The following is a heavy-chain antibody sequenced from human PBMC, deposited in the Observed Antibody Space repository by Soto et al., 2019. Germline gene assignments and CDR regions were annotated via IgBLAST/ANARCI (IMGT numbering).Heavy chain of an antibody. D-gene: IGHD4-17*01. J-gene: IGHJ3*02. CDR3: TTDPYHHGYGDYYAFDI. CDR2: IKSKTDGGTT. Sequence: GGSLRLSCAASGFTFSNAWMSWVRQAPGKGLEWVGRIKSKTDGGTTDYAAPVKGRFTISRDDSKNTLYLQMNSLKTEDTAVYYCTTDPYHHGYGDYYAFDIWGQGTMVTVSS. V-gene: IGHV3-15*01. CDR1: GFTFSNAW.